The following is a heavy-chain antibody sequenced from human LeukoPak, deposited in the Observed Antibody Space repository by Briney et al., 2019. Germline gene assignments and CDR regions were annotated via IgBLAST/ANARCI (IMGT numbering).Heavy chain of an antibody. V-gene: IGHV1-69*13. CDR2: IIPIFGTA. CDR1: GGTFSSYA. J-gene: IGHJ6*02. D-gene: IGHD2-2*01. Sequence: SVKVSCKASGGTFSSYAISWVRQAPGQGLEWMGGIIPIFGTANYARKFQGRVTITADESTSTAYMELSSLRSEDTAVYYCARDYTAANYYYYYGMDVWGQGTTVTVSS. CDR3: ARDYTAANYYYYYGMDV.